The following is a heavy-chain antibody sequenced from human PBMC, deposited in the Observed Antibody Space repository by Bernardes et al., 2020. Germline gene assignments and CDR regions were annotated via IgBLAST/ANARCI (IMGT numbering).Heavy chain of an antibody. J-gene: IGHJ6*03. D-gene: IGHD5-18*01. CDR3: TRGRGSYGTYYYYMDV. CDR2: MKQDGTEK. CDR1: GFTFSSYW. V-gene: IGHV3-7*04. Sequence: GGSLRLSCAASGFTFSSYWMSWVRQAPGKGLEWLANMKQDGTEKYSVDSVRGRFTISRDNAKESLYLQMNSLRAEDTAVYYCTRGRGSYGTYYYYMDVWGKETTVTVSS.